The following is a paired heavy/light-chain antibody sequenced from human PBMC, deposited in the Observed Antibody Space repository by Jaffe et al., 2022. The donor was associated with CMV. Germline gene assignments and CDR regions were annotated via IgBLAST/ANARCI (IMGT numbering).Heavy chain of an antibody. J-gene: IGHJ4*02. V-gene: IGHV4-34*01. D-gene: IGHD1-26*01. Sequence: QVQLQQWGAGLLKPSETLSLTCAVDGGSLRNYFWSWIRQPPGKGLEWIGEINHSGNTNYNASLKSRVTISVDMSKNQFSLKLSSVTAADTAIYHCARGHDGAWESLAYWGQGILVTVSS. CDR3: ARGHDGAWESLAY. CDR2: INHSGNT. CDR1: GGSLRNYF.
Light chain of an antibody. CDR3: QQYFSPPRT. CDR2: WAS. CDR1: QSVLHRSNNANY. J-gene: IGKJ1*01. Sequence: DIVMTQSPDSLAVSLGERATINCNSSQSVLHRSNNANYLGWYQQKPGQPPKLLIYWASTRESGVPDRFSGSGSGTDFTLTISSLQAEDVAVYYCQQYFSPPRTFGQGTKVEIK. V-gene: IGKV4-1*01.